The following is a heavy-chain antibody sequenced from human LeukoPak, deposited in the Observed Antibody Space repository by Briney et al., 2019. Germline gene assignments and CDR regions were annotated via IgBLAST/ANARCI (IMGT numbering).Heavy chain of an antibody. J-gene: IGHJ3*02. CDR2: IIPIFGTA. V-gene: IGHV1-69*05. CDR3: ALDYCTNGVCGDAFDI. CDR1: GGTFSSYA. D-gene: IGHD2-8*01. Sequence: GASVKVSCKASGGTFSSYAISWVRQAPGQGLEWMGGIIPIFGTANYAQKFQGRVTITTDESTSTAYMELSSLRSEDTAVYYCALDYCTNGVCGDAFDIWGQGTMVTVSS.